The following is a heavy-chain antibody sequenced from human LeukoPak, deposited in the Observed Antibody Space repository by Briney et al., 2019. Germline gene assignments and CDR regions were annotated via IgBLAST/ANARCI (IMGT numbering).Heavy chain of an antibody. D-gene: IGHD3-9*01. V-gene: IGHV1-2*02. Sequence: ASVKVSCKASGYTFTDYYMHWVRQAPGQGLEWMGWINPHSGGTDHAQKFQGRVTMTRDTSISTAYMELSRLRSDDTAVYYCARSPDILTGENFDYWGQGTLVTVSS. CDR3: ARSPDILTGENFDY. CDR1: GYTFTDYY. J-gene: IGHJ4*02. CDR2: INPHSGGT.